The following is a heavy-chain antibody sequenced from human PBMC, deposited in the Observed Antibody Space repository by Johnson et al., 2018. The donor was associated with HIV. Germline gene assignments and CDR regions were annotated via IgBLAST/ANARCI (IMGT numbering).Heavy chain of an antibody. Sequence: VQLVESGGGVVQPGRSLRLSCAASGFTFSTYAMTWVRQAPGKGLEWVSTISPGGGSTHYAESVKGQFTISRDNSKNKLYLQMTSLSAEDTAVYYCARGFEELGDAFDIWGEGTMVTVSS. CDR1: GFTFSTYA. V-gene: IGHV3-23*04. CDR3: ARGFEELGDAFDI. D-gene: IGHD7-27*01. J-gene: IGHJ3*02. CDR2: ISPGGGST.